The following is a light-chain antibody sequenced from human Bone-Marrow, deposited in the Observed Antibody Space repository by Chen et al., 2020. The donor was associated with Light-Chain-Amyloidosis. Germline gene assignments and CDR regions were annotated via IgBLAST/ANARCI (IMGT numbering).Light chain of an antibody. CDR2: GSS. V-gene: IGKV3-20*01. CDR1: QTISSNY. J-gene: IGKJ4*01. Sequence: EIVLTQSPGTLSLSPGEGANLSCRASQTISSNYLTWYQQKFGQAPRLLIDGSSSRATGIPDRFTGSGSVTDCTLTINRLEPEDFAMYYCQKYGTSPLTFGGGTKVEIK. CDR3: QKYGTSPLT.